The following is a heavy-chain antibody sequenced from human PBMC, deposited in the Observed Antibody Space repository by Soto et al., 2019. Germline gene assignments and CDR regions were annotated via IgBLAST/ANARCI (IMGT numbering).Heavy chain of an antibody. J-gene: IGHJ6*02. Sequence: GGSLRLSCAASGFTFGNFVMRWVRQAPGKGLEWVAVISYDGSNKYYADSVKGRFTISRDNSKNTLYLQMNSLRAEDTAVYYCAKGPTSSSWYIGYYYYGMDVWGQGTTVTVSS. D-gene: IGHD6-13*01. CDR2: ISYDGSNK. CDR3: AKGPTSSSWYIGYYYYGMDV. CDR1: GFTFGNFV. V-gene: IGHV3-30*18.